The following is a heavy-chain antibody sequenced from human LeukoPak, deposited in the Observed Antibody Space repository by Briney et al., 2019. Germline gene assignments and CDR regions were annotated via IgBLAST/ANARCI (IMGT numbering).Heavy chain of an antibody. J-gene: IGHJ4*02. CDR2: INTDGSST. D-gene: IGHD3-3*01. CDR3: AKGAYYGD. V-gene: IGHV3-74*01. Sequence: GGSLRLSCAASGFIFSSYWMHWVRHAPGKGLAWVSRINTDGSSTSYADSVKGRFTISRDNSKNTLYLQMNSLRAEDTAVYYCAKGAYYGDWGQGTLVTVSS. CDR1: GFIFSSYW.